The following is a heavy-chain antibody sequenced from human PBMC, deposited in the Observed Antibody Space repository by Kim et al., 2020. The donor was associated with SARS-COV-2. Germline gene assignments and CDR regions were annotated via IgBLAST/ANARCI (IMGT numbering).Heavy chain of an antibody. CDR2: INHSGST. CDR1: GGSFSGYY. J-gene: IGHJ4*02. Sequence: SETLSLTCAVYGGSFSGYYWSWIRQPPGKGLEWIGEINHSGSTNYNPSLKSRVTISVDTSKNQFSLKLSSVTAADTAVYYCARGTGSVAGYHHPPPQLNYFDYWGQGTLVTVSS. V-gene: IGHV4-34*01. D-gene: IGHD6-19*01. CDR3: ARGTGSVAGYHHPPPQLNYFDY.